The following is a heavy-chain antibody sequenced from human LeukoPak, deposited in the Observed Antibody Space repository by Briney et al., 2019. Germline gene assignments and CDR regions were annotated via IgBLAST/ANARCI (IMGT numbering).Heavy chain of an antibody. D-gene: IGHD2-15*01. J-gene: IGHJ6*03. Sequence: GGSLRLSCAASGFTFSSYWMHWVRQVPGKGLVWVSRINTDGSSTGYADSVKGRFTISRDNAKNTLYLQMNSLRAEDTAVYHCARGYCSGGSCYSDYYYYYMDVWGKGTTVTVSS. CDR2: INTDGSST. CDR3: ARGYCSGGSCYSDYYYYYMDV. V-gene: IGHV3-74*01. CDR1: GFTFSSYW.